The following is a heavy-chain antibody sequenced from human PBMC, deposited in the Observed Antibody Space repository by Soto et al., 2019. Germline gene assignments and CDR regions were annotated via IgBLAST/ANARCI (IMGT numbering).Heavy chain of an antibody. D-gene: IGHD1-26*01. CDR3: ARQAKWELLSGYFDY. J-gene: IGHJ4*02. Sequence: SETLSLTCTVSGGSISSYYWSWIRQPPGRGLEWIGSIYYSGSTYYNPSLKSRVTISVDTSKNQFSLKLSSVTAADTAVYYCARQAKWELLSGYFDYWGQGTLVTVSS. V-gene: IGHV4-59*05. CDR2: IYYSGST. CDR1: GGSISSYY.